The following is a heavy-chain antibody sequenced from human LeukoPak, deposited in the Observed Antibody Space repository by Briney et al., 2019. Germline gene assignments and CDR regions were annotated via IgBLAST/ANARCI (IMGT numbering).Heavy chain of an antibody. CDR2: IYNSGNT. V-gene: IGHV4-59*01. CDR1: GDSISRSY. D-gene: IGHD2-2*01. CDR3: ARGRGSNYALYYFDY. Sequence: PSETLSLTCTVSGDSISRSYWAWXXQPPGKGLEWIXFIYNSGNTYYNPSLKSRVSISVDTSKNLFSLKLPSVTTADTAVYYCARGRGSNYALYYFDYWGQGTLVTVSS. J-gene: IGHJ4*02.